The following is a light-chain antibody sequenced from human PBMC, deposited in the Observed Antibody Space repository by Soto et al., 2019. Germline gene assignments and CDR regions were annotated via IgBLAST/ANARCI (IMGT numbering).Light chain of an antibody. Sequence: AIRMTQSPSALSASTGDRVTITCQASQGISSYLAWYQQKPGKAPKLLIYAASTLRSGVPSRCSGSGSGTDFTLTISCLQSEDFATYYCQQYYSYSYTFGQGTKVDIK. V-gene: IGKV1-8*01. J-gene: IGKJ2*01. CDR1: QGISSY. CDR3: QQYYSYSYT. CDR2: AAS.